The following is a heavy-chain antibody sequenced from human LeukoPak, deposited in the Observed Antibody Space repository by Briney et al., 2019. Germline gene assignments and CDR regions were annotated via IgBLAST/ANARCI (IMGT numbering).Heavy chain of an antibody. CDR3: ARDRGYCSSTSCYDNH. CDR2: INSDGSST. D-gene: IGHD2-2*01. CDR1: GFTFSSYW. Sequence: GGSLILSCAASGFTFSSYWMHWVRQAPGKGRVGVSRINSDGSSTSYPDSVKRRFTISRDNAKNTLYLQMNSLRAEDTAVYYCARDRGYCSSTSCYDNHWGQGTLVTVSS. J-gene: IGHJ5*02. V-gene: IGHV3-74*01.